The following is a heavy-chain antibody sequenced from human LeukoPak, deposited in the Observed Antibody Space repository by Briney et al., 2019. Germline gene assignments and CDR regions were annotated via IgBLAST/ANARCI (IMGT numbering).Heavy chain of an antibody. CDR2: ISSSGRTI. Sequence: GGSLRLSCAASGLTFSAYYMSWVRQASGKGLEWVSHISSSGRTIYYADSVKGGFTISRDNAKNSLYLQMNSLRAEDTAVYYCARPDCSSTSCYEFDSWGQGTLVTVSS. J-gene: IGHJ4*02. CDR3: ARPDCSSTSCYEFDS. D-gene: IGHD2-2*01. CDR1: GLTFSAYY. V-gene: IGHV3-11*04.